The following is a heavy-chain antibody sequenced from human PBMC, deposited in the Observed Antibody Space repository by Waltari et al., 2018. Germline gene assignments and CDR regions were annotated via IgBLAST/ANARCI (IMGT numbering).Heavy chain of an antibody. CDR2: INPNSGGT. CDR1: GYTFTGYY. CDR3: ARARIAVAGADPDFDY. J-gene: IGHJ4*02. V-gene: IGHV1-2*02. Sequence: QVQLVQSGAEVKKPGASVKVSCKASGYTFTGYYMHWVRQAPGQGLEWMGWINPNSGGTNYAQKLQGRVTMTRDTSISTAYMELSRLRSDDTAVYYCARARIAVAGADPDFDYWGQGTLVTVSS. D-gene: IGHD6-19*01.